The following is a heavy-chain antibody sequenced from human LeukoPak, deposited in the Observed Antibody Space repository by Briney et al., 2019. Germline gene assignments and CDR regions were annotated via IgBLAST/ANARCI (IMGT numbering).Heavy chain of an antibody. J-gene: IGHJ6*02. CDR3: AKGFRSYPYYYYGMDV. D-gene: IGHD3-10*01. CDR1: GFTFDDYA. V-gene: IGHV3-9*01. Sequence: GRSLRLSCAASGFTFDDYAMHWVRQAPGKGLEWVSGISWNSGSIGYADSVKGRFTISRGNAKNSLYLQMNSLRAEDTALYYCAKGFRSYPYYYYGMDVWGQGTTVTVSS. CDR2: ISWNSGSI.